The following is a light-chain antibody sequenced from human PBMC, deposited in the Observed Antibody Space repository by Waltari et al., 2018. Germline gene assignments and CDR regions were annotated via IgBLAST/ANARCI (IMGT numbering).Light chain of an antibody. V-gene: IGKV1-12*01. CDR3: QQVDSFPRT. CDR2: DAS. CDR1: QGISSR. J-gene: IGKJ1*01. Sequence: DIQMTQSPSSVSASVGDRVTLTCRASQGISSRLAWYKQKPGKAPKLLIYDASSLHSGVPSRFSGSGSGTEFTLTISSLQPEDFATYYCQQVDSFPRTFGQGTKVEVK.